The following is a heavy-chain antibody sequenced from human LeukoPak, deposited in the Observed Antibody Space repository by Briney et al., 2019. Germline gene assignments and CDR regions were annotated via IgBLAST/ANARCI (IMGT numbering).Heavy chain of an antibody. J-gene: IGHJ5*02. Sequence: ASVKVSCKASGYTFTSYGISWVRQAPGQGLEWMGWISAYNGNTNYAQKLQGRVTMTTDTSTSTAYVELRSLRSDDTAVYYCARVGLLLWFGELLGNWFDPWGQGTLVTVSS. V-gene: IGHV1-18*01. CDR2: ISAYNGNT. CDR3: ARVGLLLWFGELLGNWFDP. CDR1: GYTFTSYG. D-gene: IGHD3-10*01.